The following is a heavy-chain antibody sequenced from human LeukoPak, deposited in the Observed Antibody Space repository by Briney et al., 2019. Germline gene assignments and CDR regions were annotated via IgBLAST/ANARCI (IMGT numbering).Heavy chain of an antibody. J-gene: IGHJ4*02. CDR3: ARENSGSYREFDY. CDR1: GGSISGDN. V-gene: IGHV4-4*07. D-gene: IGHD1-26*01. Sequence: ETPCLTCTVSGGSISGDNSSCIFERPGEGLEWSWRIYTSGSTNYNASLKSRVSMSVDTSKNQFSLKLSSVTAADTAVFYCARENSGSYREFDYWGQGTLVTVSS. CDR2: IYTSGST.